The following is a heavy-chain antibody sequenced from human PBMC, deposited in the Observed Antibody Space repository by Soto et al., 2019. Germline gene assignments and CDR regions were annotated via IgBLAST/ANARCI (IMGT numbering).Heavy chain of an antibody. Sequence: SQTLSLTCAISGDSVSSNSAAWNWIRLSPSRGFEWLGRTYYRSKWYNDYAVSVKSRITINPDTSKNQFSLQLNSVTPEDTAVYYCARKEVDWFDPWGQGTLVTVSS. D-gene: IGHD1-26*01. V-gene: IGHV6-1*01. CDR3: ARKEVDWFDP. CDR1: GDSVSSNSAA. CDR2: TYYRSKWYN. J-gene: IGHJ5*02.